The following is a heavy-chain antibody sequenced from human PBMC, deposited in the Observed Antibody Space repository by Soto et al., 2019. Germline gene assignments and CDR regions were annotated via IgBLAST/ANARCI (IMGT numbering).Heavy chain of an antibody. Sequence: XXTLSLTCTVSGGSITSYYWSRIRQPPGKGLEWIGHLYYSGXTNYKPSIKRRXXISVDTSXXKFPLKLSSVTAADTAVYYCARSITFDWLFFDYWGQGTLVTAPQ. CDR1: GGSITSYY. D-gene: IGHD3-9*01. CDR2: LYYSGXT. J-gene: IGHJ4*02. V-gene: IGHV4-59*01. CDR3: ARSITFDWLFFDY.